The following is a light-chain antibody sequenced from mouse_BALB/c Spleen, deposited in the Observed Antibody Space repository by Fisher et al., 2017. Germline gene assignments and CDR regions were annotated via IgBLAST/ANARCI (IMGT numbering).Light chain of an antibody. CDR2: GIS. J-gene: IGKJ2*01. CDR1: SSVSY. CDR3: QQYSGYPLYT. V-gene: IGKV4-90*01. Sequence: DIVMTQTPAIIAASPGEKVTITCSASSSVSYMNWYQQKPGSSPKIWIYGISNLASGVPARFSGSGSGTSYSLTISSVEAEDAATYYCQQYSGYPLYTFGGGTKLEIK.